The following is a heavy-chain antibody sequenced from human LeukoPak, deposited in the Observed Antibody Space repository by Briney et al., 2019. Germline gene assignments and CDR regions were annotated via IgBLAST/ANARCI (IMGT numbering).Heavy chain of an antibody. CDR2: INHSGST. D-gene: IGHD2-15*01. Sequence: SETLSLTCAVYGGSFSGYYWSWIRQPPGKGLEWIGEINHSGSTNYNPSLKSRVTISLDTSKNQFSLKLSSVTAADTAVYYCARGYCSGGSCPPDYYYYYYMDVWDKGTTVTISS. J-gene: IGHJ6*03. CDR3: ARGYCSGGSCPPDYYYYYYMDV. V-gene: IGHV4-34*01. CDR1: GGSFSGYY.